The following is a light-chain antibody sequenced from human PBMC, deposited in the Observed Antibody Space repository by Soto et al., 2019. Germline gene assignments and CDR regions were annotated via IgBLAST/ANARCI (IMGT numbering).Light chain of an antibody. CDR2: GAS. J-gene: IGKJ3*01. CDR3: QQHGGSPLFT. Sequence: EIVLTQSPGSLSLSPGERATLSCRASQTVSSFLAWYQQKPGQAPRLLIYGASTRAAGVPDRISGSGWGTDFTLTIDRLEPEDFAVYYCQQHGGSPLFTFGPGTKVDVK. CDR1: QTVSSF. V-gene: IGKV3-20*01.